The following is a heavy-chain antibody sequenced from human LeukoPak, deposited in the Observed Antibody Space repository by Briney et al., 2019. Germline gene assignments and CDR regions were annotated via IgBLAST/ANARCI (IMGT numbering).Heavy chain of an antibody. D-gene: IGHD3-22*01. CDR3: ARGSRYSSGYDYIDH. Sequence: SQNLSVTCLVTACSISSGSDYCSWIRQTVGKGLEWIGSSYSSGSTNYKPALKRRVSRTVDTDKNQFSLRLSAETTADTAVYYCARGSRYSSGYDYIDHWGQGTLVTVSS. CDR1: ACSISSGSDY. V-gene: IGHV4-61*02. J-gene: IGHJ4*02. CDR2: SYSSGST.